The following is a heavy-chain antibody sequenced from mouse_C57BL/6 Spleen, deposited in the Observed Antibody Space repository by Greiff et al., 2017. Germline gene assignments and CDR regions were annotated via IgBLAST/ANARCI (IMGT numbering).Heavy chain of an antibody. J-gene: IGHJ1*03. CDR1: GYTFTSYW. CDR2: LNPCSGYT. Sequence: QVQLQQSGAELAKPGASVKLSCKASGYTFTSYWMHWVKQRPGQGLEWIGYLNPCSGYTKYNQKFKDKATLTSDKSSSTTYMQLSSLTYEDSAVYYCAREPHDYGSSYWYFDVWGTGTTVTVSS. CDR3: AREPHDYGSSYWYFDV. D-gene: IGHD1-1*01. V-gene: IGHV1-7*01.